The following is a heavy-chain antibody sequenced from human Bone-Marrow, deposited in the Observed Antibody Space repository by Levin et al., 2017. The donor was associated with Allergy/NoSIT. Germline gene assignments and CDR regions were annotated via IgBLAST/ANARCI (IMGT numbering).Heavy chain of an antibody. V-gene: IGHV3-23*01. CDR3: VGGIWYYGMDV. Sequence: GESLKISCAASGFTFSSYAMSWVRQAPGKGLEWVSAISGSGGSTYYADSVKGRFTISRDNSKNTLYLQMNSLRAEDTAVYRFVGGIWYYGMDVWGQGTTVTVSS. CDR1: GFTFSSYA. J-gene: IGHJ6*02. D-gene: IGHD3-10*01. CDR2: ISGSGGST.